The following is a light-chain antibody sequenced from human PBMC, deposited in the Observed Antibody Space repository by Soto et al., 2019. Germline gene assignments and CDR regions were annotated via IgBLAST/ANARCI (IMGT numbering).Light chain of an antibody. V-gene: IGKV1-5*03. Sequence: DIQMTQSPSTLPASVGDRVTITCRASQSIDGWLAWYQQKPGKAPKLLIYKASSLESGVPSRFSGSGSGTEFTLTISSLQPDDFATYYCQQYNSYSPWTVGQGTKVDIK. CDR1: QSIDGW. CDR3: QQYNSYSPWT. J-gene: IGKJ1*01. CDR2: KAS.